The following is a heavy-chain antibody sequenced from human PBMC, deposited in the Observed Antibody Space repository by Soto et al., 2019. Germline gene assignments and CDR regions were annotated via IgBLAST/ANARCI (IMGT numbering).Heavy chain of an antibody. CDR3: AREVRVRGFAFDI. CDR2: IYSGGNT. D-gene: IGHD3-3*01. V-gene: IGHV3-66*01. J-gene: IGHJ3*02. CDR1: GFTVSSNY. Sequence: GGSLRLSCAVSGFTVSSNYMNWVRQAPGRGLEWVSFIYSGGNTYYADSVKGRFTISRDNSKNMLYLQMNSLRVEDTAVYYCAREVRVRGFAFDIWGQGTMVTVSS.